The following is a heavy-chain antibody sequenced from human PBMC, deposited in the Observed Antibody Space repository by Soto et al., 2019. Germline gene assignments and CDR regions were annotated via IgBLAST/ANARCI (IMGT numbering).Heavy chain of an antibody. J-gene: IGHJ4*02. V-gene: IGHV3-23*01. Sequence: PGGSLRLSCAASGFTFSSYAMSWVRQAPGKGLEWVSAISGSGGSTYYADSVQGRFTISRDNPKKTLYLQMNSLRAEDPAVYYCAKARCSTTNCYVPDYWGQGTLVTVSS. CDR1: GFTFSSYA. D-gene: IGHD2-2*01. CDR3: AKARCSTTNCYVPDY. CDR2: ISGSGGST.